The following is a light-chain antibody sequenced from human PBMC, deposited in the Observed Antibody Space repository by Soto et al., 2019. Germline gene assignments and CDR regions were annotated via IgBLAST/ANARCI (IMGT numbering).Light chain of an antibody. V-gene: IGLV2-8*01. Sequence: QSVLTQPPSASGSPGQSVSISCTGTSSDVGRFNYVSWYQQHPGKAPKLIIYEVTKRPSGVPDRFSGSKSGNTASLTVSGLRAEDEADYYCSSYAGSNNFVFGTGTKVTLL. CDR3: SSYAGSNNFV. J-gene: IGLJ1*01. CDR1: SSDVGRFNY. CDR2: EVT.